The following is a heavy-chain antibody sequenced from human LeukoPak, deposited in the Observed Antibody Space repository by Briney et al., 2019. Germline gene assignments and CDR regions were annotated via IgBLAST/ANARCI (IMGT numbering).Heavy chain of an antibody. Sequence: PGGSLTLSCAASGFTFSSYAMSWVRQAPGKGLDWVSAISGCGGSTYYADYVKGRFTISRDNSKNTLYLQMNTLRAEDTAVYYCAKGGCYITDYDMDVWGKRTTVTVAS. CDR3: AKGGCYITDYDMDV. D-gene: IGHD4/OR15-4a*01. J-gene: IGHJ6*03. CDR2: ISGCGGST. CDR1: GFTFSSYA. V-gene: IGHV3-23*01.